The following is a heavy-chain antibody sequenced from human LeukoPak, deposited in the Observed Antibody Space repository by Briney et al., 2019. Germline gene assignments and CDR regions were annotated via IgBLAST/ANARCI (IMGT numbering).Heavy chain of an antibody. D-gene: IGHD4/OR15-4a*01. J-gene: IGHJ4*02. CDR2: ISSGGLTI. CDR3: ARDFDYGDYIDF. CDR1: GFTFSTYT. Sequence: GGSLRLSCVASGFTFSTYTFNWVRQAPGKGLEWLSYISSGGLTIFYADSVKGRFTISRDNAKNAIYLDMTNLRAEDTAVYYCARDFDYGDYIDFWGQGTLVAVSS. V-gene: IGHV3-48*04.